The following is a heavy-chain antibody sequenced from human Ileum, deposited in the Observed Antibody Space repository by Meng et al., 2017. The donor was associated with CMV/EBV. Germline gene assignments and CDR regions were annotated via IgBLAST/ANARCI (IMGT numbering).Heavy chain of an antibody. J-gene: IGHJ6*02. V-gene: IGHV3-48*03. CDR2: ISSSGSTI. Sequence: GGSLRLSCAASGSTFSRAAMHWVRQAPGKGLEWVSYISSSGSTIYYADSVKGRFTISRDNAKNSLYLQMNSLRAEDTAVYYCARERITIFGVVTRYYYYGMDVWGQGTTVTVSS. CDR3: ARERITIFGVVTRYYYYGMDV. D-gene: IGHD3-3*01. CDR1: GSTFSRAA.